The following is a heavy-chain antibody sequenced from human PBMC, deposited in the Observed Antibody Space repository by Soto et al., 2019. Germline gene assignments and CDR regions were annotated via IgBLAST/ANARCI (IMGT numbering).Heavy chain of an antibody. D-gene: IGHD2-15*01. V-gene: IGHV4-30-4*01. J-gene: IGHJ5*02. Sequence: QVQLQESGPGLVKPSQTLSLTCTVSGGSISSGDYYWSWIRQPPGKGLEWIGYIYYSGSTYYNPSLKSRVTISVATSKNQFSLKLSSVTAADTAVYYCARFAVYCSGGSCYSWWFDPWGQGTLVTVSS. CDR2: IYYSGST. CDR1: GGSISSGDYY. CDR3: ARFAVYCSGGSCYSWWFDP.